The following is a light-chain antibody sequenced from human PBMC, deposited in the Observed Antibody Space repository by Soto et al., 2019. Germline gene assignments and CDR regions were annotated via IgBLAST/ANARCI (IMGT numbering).Light chain of an antibody. CDR1: SGSVSTSYY. CDR3: VLYMGSGIWV. Sequence: QAVATQEPSFSVSPGRTVTRTCGLSSGSVSTSYYPSWYQQTPGQAPRTLIYSTNTRSSGVPDRFSGSILGNKAALPITGAQADDESDYYCVLYMGSGIWVFGGGTKLTVL. V-gene: IGLV8-61*01. CDR2: STN. J-gene: IGLJ3*02.